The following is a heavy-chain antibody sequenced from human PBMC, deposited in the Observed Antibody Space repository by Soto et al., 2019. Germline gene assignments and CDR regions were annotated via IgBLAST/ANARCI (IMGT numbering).Heavy chain of an antibody. Sequence: QVQLQESGPGLVKPSETLSLTCTVSGGSISSYYWSWIRQPPGKGLEWIGYIYYSGSTNYNPSLKSRVTISVDTSKNQFSLKLSSVTAADTAVYYCAREIRGVWELQIFDYWGQGTLVTVSS. J-gene: IGHJ4*02. CDR1: GGSISSYY. CDR2: IYYSGST. CDR3: AREIRGVWELQIFDY. V-gene: IGHV4-59*01. D-gene: IGHD1-26*01.